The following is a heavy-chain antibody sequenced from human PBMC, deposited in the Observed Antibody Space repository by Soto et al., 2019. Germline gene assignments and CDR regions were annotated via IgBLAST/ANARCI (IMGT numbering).Heavy chain of an antibody. Sequence: EVQLLESGGGLVQPGGSLRLSCAASGFAFSSYDMSWVRQAPGKGLEWVAGISGSGGSAYYADSVKGRFTISRDNSKNTRYVQINSLRSEDTAIYYCAKEDDAWTNGYFDLWGQGTVVTVSS. J-gene: IGHJ3*01. CDR3: AKEDDAWTNGYFDL. CDR2: ISGSGGSA. V-gene: IGHV3-23*01. CDR1: GFAFSSYD. D-gene: IGHD3-3*01.